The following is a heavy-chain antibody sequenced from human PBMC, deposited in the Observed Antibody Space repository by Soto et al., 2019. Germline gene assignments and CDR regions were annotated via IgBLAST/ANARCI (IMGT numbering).Heavy chain of an antibody. CDR2: IIPLSGTT. CDR3: ARGPDRSGFYLFDY. D-gene: IGHD3-22*01. J-gene: IGHJ4*02. Sequence: QVQLVQSGAEVRKPGSSVKVSCKTSGGTFSNHALSWVRQAPGQGPEWMGGIIPLSGTTNYVQKFQGRVTITADESMTTAYMELNNLRYDDTAVYYCARGPDRSGFYLFDYWGQGTLVTVSS. V-gene: IGHV1-69*01. CDR1: GGTFSNHA.